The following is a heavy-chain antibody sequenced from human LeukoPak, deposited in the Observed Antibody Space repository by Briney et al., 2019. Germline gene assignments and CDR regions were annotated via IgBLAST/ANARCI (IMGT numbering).Heavy chain of an antibody. CDR2: IYYSGSA. J-gene: IGHJ4*02. D-gene: IGHD4-23*01. CDR1: GGSISNSSYY. Sequence: SETLSLTCIVSGGSISNSSYYWGWIRQPPGKGLEWIGSIYYSGSAYYNPSLKGRVTISVDTSKNQFSPKLTSVTAAETAVYYCARHWVVTPNYWGQGTLVTVSS. V-gene: IGHV4-39*01. CDR3: ARHWVVTPNY.